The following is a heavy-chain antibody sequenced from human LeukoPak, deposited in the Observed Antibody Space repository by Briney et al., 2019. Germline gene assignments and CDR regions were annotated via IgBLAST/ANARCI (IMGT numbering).Heavy chain of an antibody. D-gene: IGHD3-10*01. CDR1: GFTFSSYG. V-gene: IGHV3-30*18. CDR3: AKIYGSGSYYNGDY. CDR2: ISYDGSSK. Sequence: QSGGSLRLSCAASGFTFSSYGMHWVRQAPGKGLEWVAVISYDGSSKYYADSVKGRFTISRDNSKNTLYLQMNSLRAEDTAVYYCAKIYGSGSYYNGDYWAREPWSPSPQ. J-gene: IGHJ4*02.